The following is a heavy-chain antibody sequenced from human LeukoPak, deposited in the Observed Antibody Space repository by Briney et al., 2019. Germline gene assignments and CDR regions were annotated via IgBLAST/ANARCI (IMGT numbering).Heavy chain of an antibody. CDR2: IYYSGST. D-gene: IGHD3-22*01. J-gene: IGHJ4*02. CDR1: GGSISSYY. V-gene: IGHV4-59*01. Sequence: SETLSLTCTVSGGSISSYYWSWIRQPPGKGLEWIGYIYYSGSTNYNPSLKSRATISVDTSKNQFSLKLSSVTAADTAVYYCARYLTYYYGSSGYYHFDYWGQGTLVTVSS. CDR3: ARYLTYYYGSSGYYHFDY.